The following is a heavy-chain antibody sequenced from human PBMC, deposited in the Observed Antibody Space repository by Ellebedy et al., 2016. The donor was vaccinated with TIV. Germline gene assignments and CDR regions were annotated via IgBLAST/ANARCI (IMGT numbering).Heavy chain of an antibody. D-gene: IGHD1-14*01. V-gene: IGHV2-70*12. Sequence: SGPTLVKPTQTLTLTCTFSGFSLTTTGMGVTWIRQPPGQALEWLARIDWDDDKYYNTSLKTRLSISKDTSKNQVVLTMANMDPLDTATYFCTHATEPGLWIESWGQGLLVTVSS. CDR2: IDWDDDK. CDR3: THATEPGLWIES. CDR1: GFSLTTTGMG. J-gene: IGHJ4*02.